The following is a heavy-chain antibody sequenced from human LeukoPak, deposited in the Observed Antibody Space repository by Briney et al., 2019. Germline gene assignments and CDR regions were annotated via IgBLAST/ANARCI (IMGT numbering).Heavy chain of an antibody. CDR3: TRDAEQWLFAFDI. D-gene: IGHD6-19*01. CDR1: GFTSSSYG. V-gene: IGHV3-30*03. CDR2: ISYDGSNK. Sequence: GGSLRLSCAASGFTSSSYGMHWVRQAPGKGLEWVAVISYDGSNKYYADSVKGRFTISRDNAKNSLYLQMNSLRAEDTAVYYCTRDAEQWLFAFDIWGQGTMVTVSS. J-gene: IGHJ3*02.